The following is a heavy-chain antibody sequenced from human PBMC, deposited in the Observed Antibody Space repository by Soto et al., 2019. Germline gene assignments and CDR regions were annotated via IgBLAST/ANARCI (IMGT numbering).Heavy chain of an antibody. J-gene: IGHJ5*01. CDR3: ARLALGYDFWSGYPKNWFDS. D-gene: IGHD3-3*01. CDR2: INHSGST. CDR1: GGSFSGYY. Sequence: PSETLSLTCAVYGGSFSGYYWSWIRQPPGKGLEWIGEINHSGSTNYNPSLKSRVTISVDTSKNQFSLKLSSVTAADTAVYYCARLALGYDFWSGYPKNWFDSWGQGTLVTVSS. V-gene: IGHV4-34*01.